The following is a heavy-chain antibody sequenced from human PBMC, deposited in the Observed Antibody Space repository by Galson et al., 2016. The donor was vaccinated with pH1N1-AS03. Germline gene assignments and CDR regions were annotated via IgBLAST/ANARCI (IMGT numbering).Heavy chain of an antibody. J-gene: IGHJ6*02. Sequence: SVKVSCKASGGAFSIYAINWVRQAPGQGLEWMGGIGPNFGTPSYAQRLQGRVTINADESTNTADMEMRSLTAEDTAVYNGARGPHVMGDRDFVNGVEVWGQGTTVTVSS. CDR1: GGAFSIYA. CDR2: IGPNFGTP. V-gene: IGHV1-69*13. D-gene: IGHD2-21*01. CDR3: ARGPHVMGDRDFVNGVEV.